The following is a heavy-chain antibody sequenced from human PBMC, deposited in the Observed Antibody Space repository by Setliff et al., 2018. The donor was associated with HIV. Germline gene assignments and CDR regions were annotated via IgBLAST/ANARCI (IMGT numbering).Heavy chain of an antibody. CDR2: IYYSGTT. V-gene: IGHV4-59*08. CDR1: GGSISSHY. D-gene: IGHD3-3*01. Sequence: SETLSLTCTVSGGSISSHYWSWIRQPPGKGLEWIAYIYYSGTTYYNPSLRSRVTVSVDTSKNQFSLKLSSVTAADTAVYYCARHLESKLLSYWGQGTLVTVSS. CDR3: ARHLESKLLSY. J-gene: IGHJ4*02.